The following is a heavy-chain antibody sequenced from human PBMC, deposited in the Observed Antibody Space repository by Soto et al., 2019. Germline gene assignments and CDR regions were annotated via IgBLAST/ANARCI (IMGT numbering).Heavy chain of an antibody. J-gene: IGHJ4*02. D-gene: IGHD1-1*01. CDR3: ARHLFNWNVKVDY. CDR1: GGSIISSSYY. Sequence: SETLSLTCTVSGGSIISSSYYWVWIRQPPGKGLEWIGSIYYSGSTYYNPSLKSRVTISVDTSKNQFSLKLSSVTAADTAVYYCARHLFNWNVKVDYWGQGTLVTVSS. CDR2: IYYSGST. V-gene: IGHV4-39*01.